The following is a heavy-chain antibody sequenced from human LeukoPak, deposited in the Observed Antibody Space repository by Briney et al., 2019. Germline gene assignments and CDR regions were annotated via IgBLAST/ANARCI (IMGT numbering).Heavy chain of an antibody. CDR1: GFTVSSNY. J-gene: IGHJ4*02. D-gene: IGHD5-18*01. CDR2: ISSVDST. CDR3: AKVWSDSNGWFHFDC. Sequence: GGSLRLSCAASGFTVSSNYMSWVRQAPGKGLEWVSLISSVDSTNYADSVRGRFTISRDNFKNTLYLQMNSLTVEDAAIYYCAKVWSDSNGWFHFDCWGQGTLVTVSS. V-gene: IGHV3-53*01.